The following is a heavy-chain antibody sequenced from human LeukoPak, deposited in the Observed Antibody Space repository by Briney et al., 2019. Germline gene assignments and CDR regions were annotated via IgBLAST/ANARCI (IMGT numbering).Heavy chain of an antibody. CDR2: ISGNGDNT. Sequence: GGSLRLSCAASGFIFSNFGMTWVRQAPGKGLEWVSTISGNGDNTFYADSVKGRFTISRDNAKNSLYLQMNSLRAEDTALYYCARLRVVWDLDDAFDIWGQGTMVIVSS. V-gene: IGHV3-23*01. CDR1: GFIFSNFG. CDR3: ARLRVVWDLDDAFDI. D-gene: IGHD1-26*01. J-gene: IGHJ3*02.